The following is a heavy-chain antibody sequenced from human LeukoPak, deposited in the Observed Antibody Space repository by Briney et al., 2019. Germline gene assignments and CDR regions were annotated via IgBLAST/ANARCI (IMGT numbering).Heavy chain of an antibody. J-gene: IGHJ6*03. CDR3: ARGPPIRGYRYGYDTGYYYSYSMDV. Sequence: ASVKVSCKASGYTFTSYYMHWVRQAPGQGLEWMGWMNPNSGNTGYAQKFQGRVTMTRDTSISTAYMELSSLRSEDTAVYYCARGPPIRGYRYGYDTGYYYSYSMDVWGKGTTVTISS. CDR2: MNPNSGNT. V-gene: IGHV1-8*02. CDR1: GYTFTSYY. D-gene: IGHD5-18*01.